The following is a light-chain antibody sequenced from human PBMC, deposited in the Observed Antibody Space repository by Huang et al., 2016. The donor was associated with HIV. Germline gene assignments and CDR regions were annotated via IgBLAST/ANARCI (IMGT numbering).Light chain of an antibody. Sequence: EIVMTQSPQSLPVTLGEPASISCRSSQILLHANGNNYLDWYLQRPGQSPQLLIFLASNWASGVPDRVSGTGSGTDFTLKISRVEAEDVGIYYCMQALESPRWTFGQGTKVEIK. CDR3: MQALESPRWT. CDR2: LAS. V-gene: IGKV2-28*01. CDR1: QILLHANGNNY. J-gene: IGKJ1*01.